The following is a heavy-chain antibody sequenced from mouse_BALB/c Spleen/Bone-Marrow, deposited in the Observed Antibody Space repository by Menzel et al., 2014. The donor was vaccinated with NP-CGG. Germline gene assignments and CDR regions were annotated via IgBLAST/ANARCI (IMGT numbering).Heavy chain of an antibody. Sequence: QVQLQQSGAELVKPGASVKLSCKASGYTFTDYYMYWVKQRPGQGLEWIGEINPRNGGTNFNEKFKRKDTLTVDKSSSTAYMRLNSLTSEDSEVYYCTRFWDEAYWGQGTLVTVSA. CDR3: TRFWDEAY. D-gene: IGHD4-1*01. CDR2: INPRNGGT. V-gene: IGHV1S81*02. CDR1: GYTFTDYY. J-gene: IGHJ3*01.